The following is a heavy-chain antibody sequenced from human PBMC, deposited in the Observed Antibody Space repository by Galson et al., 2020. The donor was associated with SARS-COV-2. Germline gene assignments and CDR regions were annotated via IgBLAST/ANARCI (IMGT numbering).Heavy chain of an antibody. CDR1: GGSISSSSYY. CDR2: IYYSGST. V-gene: IGHV4-39*01. D-gene: IGHD1-26*01. CDR3: ARRQELLTGYDAFDI. J-gene: IGHJ3*02. Sequence: SETLSLTCTVSGGSISSSSYYWGWIRQPPGKGLEWIGSIYYSGSTYYNPSLKSRVTISVDTSKNQFSLKLSSVTAADTAVYYCARRQELLTGYDAFDIWGQGTMVTVSS.